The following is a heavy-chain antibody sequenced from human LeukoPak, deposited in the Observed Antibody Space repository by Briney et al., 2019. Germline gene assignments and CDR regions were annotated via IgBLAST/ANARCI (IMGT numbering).Heavy chain of an antibody. V-gene: IGHV3-20*04. CDR3: ARGQNYYGSGSQTFDI. Sequence: GGSLRLSCAASGFTFSSSGMTWVRQAPGKGLEWVSGINWNGGSTGYADSVKGRFTISRDNAKNSLYLQVSSLRAEDTAWYYCARGQNYYGSGSQTFDIWGQGTMVTVSS. D-gene: IGHD3-10*01. CDR2: INWNGGST. CDR1: GFTFSSSG. J-gene: IGHJ3*02.